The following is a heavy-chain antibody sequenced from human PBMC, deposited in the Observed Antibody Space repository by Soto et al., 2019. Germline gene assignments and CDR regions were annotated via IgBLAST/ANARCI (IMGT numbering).Heavy chain of an antibody. V-gene: IGHV4-59*01. CDR3: ARDDRGHTKSPAPDH. J-gene: IGHJ4*02. D-gene: IGHD3-22*01. CDR1: GGSISTYY. CDR2: IYYSGSA. Sequence: SETLSLTCTVSGGSISTYYWNWIRQPPGKGLESIGYIYYSGSASYSPSLKSRVTISVDTSKNEFSLKLSSVTAADTAIYYCARDDRGHTKSPAPDHWGQGTLVTVSS.